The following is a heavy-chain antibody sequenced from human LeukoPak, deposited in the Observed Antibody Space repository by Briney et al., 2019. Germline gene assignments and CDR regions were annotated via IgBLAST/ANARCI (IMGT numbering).Heavy chain of an antibody. CDR3: ARGYDYSTQGIYNY. J-gene: IGHJ4*02. V-gene: IGHV1-69*05. CDR1: GGTFSSYA. D-gene: IGHD4-11*01. CDR2: IIPIFGTA. Sequence: SVEVSCKASGGTFSSYAISWVRQAPGQGLEWMGRIIPIFGTANYAQKFQGRVTITTDESTSTAYMELSSLRSEDTAVYYCARGYDYSTQGIYNYWGQGTLVTVSS.